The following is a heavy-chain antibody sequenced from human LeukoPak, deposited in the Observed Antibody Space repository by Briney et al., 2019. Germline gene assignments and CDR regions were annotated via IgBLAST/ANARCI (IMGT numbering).Heavy chain of an antibody. CDR3: ARSRCSDSTSCYYFFFFDS. V-gene: IGHV1-2*06. CDR2: INHTSGGT. Sequence: ASVKVSCKASGYTFTGYYMHWVRQAPGQGLEWMGRINHTSGGTNYAQKFQGRVTMTRDTSIRTAYMELSRLRADDTAVYYCARSRCSDSTSCYYFFFFDSWGQGSLVTVSS. CDR1: GYTFTGYY. J-gene: IGHJ4*02. D-gene: IGHD2-2*01.